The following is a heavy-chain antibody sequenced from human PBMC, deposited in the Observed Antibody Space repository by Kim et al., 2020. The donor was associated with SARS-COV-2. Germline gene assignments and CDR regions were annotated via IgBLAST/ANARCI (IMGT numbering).Heavy chain of an antibody. CDR2: IRSKAYGGTT. J-gene: IGHJ4*02. Sequence: GGSLRLSCTASGFTFGDYAMSWFRQAPGKGLEWVGFIRSKAYGGTTEYAASVKGRFTISRDDSKSIAYLQMNSLKTEDTAVYYCTRDLRYYDFWSGYLTHYFDYWGQGTLVTVSS. CDR3: TRDLRYYDFWSGYLTHYFDY. D-gene: IGHD3-3*01. V-gene: IGHV3-49*03. CDR1: GFTFGDYA.